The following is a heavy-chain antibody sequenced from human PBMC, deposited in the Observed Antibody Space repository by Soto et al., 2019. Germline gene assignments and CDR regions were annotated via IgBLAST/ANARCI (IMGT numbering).Heavy chain of an antibody. D-gene: IGHD2-15*01. V-gene: IGHV3-23*01. CDR2: ISGTGART. J-gene: IGHJ4*02. CDR3: AREDCSGNNCYFGLDY. Sequence: AGGSLRLSCAASGFKSVDYAMGWVRQAPGKGLEWVAAISGTGARTFYDDSVKGRFTISRDNSRSTLYLQMNSLRAEDSAVYYCAREDCSGNNCYFGLDYWGQGTLVTVSS. CDR1: GFKSVDYA.